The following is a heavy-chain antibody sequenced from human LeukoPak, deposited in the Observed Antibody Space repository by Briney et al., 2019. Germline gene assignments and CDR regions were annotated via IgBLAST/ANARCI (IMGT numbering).Heavy chain of an antibody. CDR3: AKRSRTEYYFDS. CDR1: GFTFSTYA. Sequence: PGGSLRLSCGAAGFTFSTYAMTWVRQAPGKGLEWVSSISAGGGGTSNADSVKGRFTISRDNSKNTLYLQMNSLTADDTAVYYCAKRSRTEYYFDSWGQGPLVTVSS. V-gene: IGHV3-23*01. J-gene: IGHJ4*02. CDR2: ISAGGGGT.